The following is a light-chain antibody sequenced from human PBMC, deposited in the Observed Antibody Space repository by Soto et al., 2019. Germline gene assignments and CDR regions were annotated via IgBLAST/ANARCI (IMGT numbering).Light chain of an antibody. V-gene: IGKV1-17*01. CDR2: ASS. CDR1: QVIRND. Sequence: DIQMTQSPSSLSASIGDRVTITCRASQVIRNDLGWYQQKPGKAPKRLIYASSNLQSGVSSRFIGSGSGTVFTLTISSLQPEDFATYFCQQHKTFPFTFGPGTKVEIK. J-gene: IGKJ3*01. CDR3: QQHKTFPFT.